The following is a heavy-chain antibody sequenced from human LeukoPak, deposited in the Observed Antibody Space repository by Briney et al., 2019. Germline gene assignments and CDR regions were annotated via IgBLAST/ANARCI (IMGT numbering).Heavy chain of an antibody. CDR3: ARIKEDTAAFDM. V-gene: IGHV4-34*01. J-gene: IGHJ3*02. Sequence: SETLSLTCAVYGGSFSGYYWSWIRQPPGKGLEWIGEINHRGSTNYNPSLKSRVTISVDTSKNHFSLKLSSVSGADTAVYYCARIKEDTAAFDMWGQGKMVTVSS. D-gene: IGHD5-18*01. CDR1: GGSFSGYY. CDR2: INHRGST.